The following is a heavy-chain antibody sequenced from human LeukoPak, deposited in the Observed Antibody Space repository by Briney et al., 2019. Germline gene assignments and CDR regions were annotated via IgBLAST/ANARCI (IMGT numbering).Heavy chain of an antibody. CDR3: ASVLRSIAARPGAFDI. J-gene: IGHJ3*02. V-gene: IGHV4-39*01. CDR1: GGSVRSSGYY. Sequence: SETLSLTCSVSGGSVRSSGYYWGWIRQPPEKGLEWIGTIYYSGNTYYNPSLKSRVTISVDTSKNQFSLNLNSVTAADTAVYYCASVLRSIAARPGAFDIWGQGTMVTVSS. D-gene: IGHD6-6*01. CDR2: IYYSGNT.